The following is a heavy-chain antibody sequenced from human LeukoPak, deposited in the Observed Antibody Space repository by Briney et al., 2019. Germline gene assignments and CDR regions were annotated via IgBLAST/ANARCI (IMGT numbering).Heavy chain of an antibody. D-gene: IGHD1-1*01. CDR1: GYTFTTYG. V-gene: IGHV3-23*01. Sequence: PGGTLRLSCVASGYTFTTYGMSWVRQAPGKGLEWVSGITNNGANTYYADSVKGRFTISRDNSKNTLYLQMNSLRVEDTAIYYCARDPRTVRIWGQGTLVTVSS. J-gene: IGHJ4*02. CDR2: ITNNGANT. CDR3: ARDPRTVRI.